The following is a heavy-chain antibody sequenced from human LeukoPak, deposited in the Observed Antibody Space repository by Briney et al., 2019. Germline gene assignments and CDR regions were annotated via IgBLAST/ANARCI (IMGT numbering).Heavy chain of an antibody. J-gene: IGHJ4*02. CDR1: GYTFTGYY. V-gene: IGHV1-2*02. D-gene: IGHD6-19*01. Sequence: ASVKVSCKASGYTFTGYYMHWVRQAPGQGLEWMGWINPNSGGTNYAQKFQGRVTMTRDTSISTAYMELSRLRSDDTAVYYCARVVQWLAVYFGYWGQGTLVTVS. CDR2: INPNSGGT. CDR3: ARVVQWLAVYFGY.